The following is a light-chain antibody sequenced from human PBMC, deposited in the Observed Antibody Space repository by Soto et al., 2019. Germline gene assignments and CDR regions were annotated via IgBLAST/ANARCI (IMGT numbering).Light chain of an antibody. CDR1: QSVSSY. Sequence: EIVMTHSPATLSVSPGERATLSCRASQSVSSYLAWYQQKPGQAPRLLIYDASNRATGIPARFSGSGSGTDFTLTISSLEPEDFAVYYCQQRSNWPPEFTFGPGTKVDIK. CDR3: QQRSNWPPEFT. V-gene: IGKV3-11*01. CDR2: DAS. J-gene: IGKJ3*01.